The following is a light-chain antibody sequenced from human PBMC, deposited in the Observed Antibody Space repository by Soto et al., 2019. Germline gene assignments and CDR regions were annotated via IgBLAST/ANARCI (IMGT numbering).Light chain of an antibody. CDR1: QSVSNN. J-gene: IGKJ1*01. CDR2: GAS. Sequence: EIVMTQSPATLSVSPGERATLSCRASQSVSNNLGWYQQKPGQAPRLLIYGASTRATGIPARFSGSGSGTEFTLTISSLQSEDSAVYYCQQYTNWPPTWTFGQGTKVEIK. CDR3: QQYTNWPPTWT. V-gene: IGKV3D-15*01.